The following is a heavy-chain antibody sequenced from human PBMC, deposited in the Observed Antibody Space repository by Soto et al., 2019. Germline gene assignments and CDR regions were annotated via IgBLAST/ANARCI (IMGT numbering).Heavy chain of an antibody. CDR3: AKETYIAVVTAAYFDY. CDR1: GFTFSSYA. V-gene: IGHV3-23*01. D-gene: IGHD2-21*02. CDR2: ISGSGGST. J-gene: IGHJ4*02. Sequence: GWSLRLSCAASGFTFSSYAMSWVRQAPGKGLEWVSAISGSGGSTYYADSVKGRFTISRDNSKNTLYLQMNSLRAEDTAVYYCAKETYIAVVTAAYFDYWGQGTLVSVSS.